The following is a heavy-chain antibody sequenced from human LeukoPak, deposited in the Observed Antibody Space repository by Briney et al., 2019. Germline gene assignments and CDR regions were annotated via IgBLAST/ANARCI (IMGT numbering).Heavy chain of an antibody. CDR1: GYTFTSYD. CDR2: MNPNSGNT. D-gene: IGHD3-22*01. CDR3: AREGYYDSSGYDAFDI. Sequence: ASVKVSCKASGYTFTSYDINWVRQATGQGLEWMGWMNPNSGNTGYAQKFQGRVTITADESTSTAYMELSSLRSEDTAVYYCAREGYYDSSGYDAFDIWGQGIMVTVSS. J-gene: IGHJ3*02. V-gene: IGHV1-8*01.